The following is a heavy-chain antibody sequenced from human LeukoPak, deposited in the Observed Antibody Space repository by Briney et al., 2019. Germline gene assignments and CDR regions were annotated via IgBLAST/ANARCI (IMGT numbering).Heavy chain of an antibody. CDR1: GGSFSGYY. CDR3: AREDHSSSWTDAFDI. CDR2: INHSGST. D-gene: IGHD6-13*01. Sequence: PSETLSLTCAVYGGSFSGYYWSWIRQPPGKGLEWIGEINHSGSTNYNPSLKSRVTISVDTSKNQFSLKLSSVTAADTAVYYCAREDHSSSWTDAFDIWGQGTMVTVSS. V-gene: IGHV4-34*01. J-gene: IGHJ3*02.